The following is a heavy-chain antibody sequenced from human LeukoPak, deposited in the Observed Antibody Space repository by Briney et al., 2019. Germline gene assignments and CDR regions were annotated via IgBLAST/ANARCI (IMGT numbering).Heavy chain of an antibody. J-gene: IGHJ6*02. CDR1: GGTFSSYA. CDR3: ARDRMVRGVIIMDV. CDR2: IIPILGIA. Sequence: GSSVKVSCKASGGTFSSYAISWVRQAPGQGLEWMGRIIPILGIANYAQKFQGGVTITADKSTSTAYMELSSLRSEDTAVYYCARDRMVRGVIIMDVWGQGTTVTVSS. D-gene: IGHD3-10*01. V-gene: IGHV1-69*04.